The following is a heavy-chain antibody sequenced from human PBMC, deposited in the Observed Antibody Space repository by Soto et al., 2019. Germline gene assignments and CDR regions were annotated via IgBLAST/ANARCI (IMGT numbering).Heavy chain of an antibody. CDR3: AHRGGYRYGSYYFDY. CDR1: GFSLSTSGVG. CDR2: IYWNDDK. D-gene: IGHD5-18*01. V-gene: IGHV2-5*01. J-gene: IGHJ4*02. Sequence: QITLKESGPTLVKPTQTLTLTCTFSGFSLSTSGVGVGWIRQPPGKALEWLALIYWNDDKRYSPSLKSRLTITKDTSKNQVVLTMTNMDPVDTATYYCAHRGGYRYGSYYFDYWGQGTLVTVSS.